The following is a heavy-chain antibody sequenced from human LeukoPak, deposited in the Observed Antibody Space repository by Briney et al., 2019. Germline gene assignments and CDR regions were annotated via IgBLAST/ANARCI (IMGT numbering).Heavy chain of an antibody. D-gene: IGHD3-3*01. CDR2: IYHSGST. CDR3: ASIITIFGAFDP. Sequence: SETLSLTCAVSGGSISSGGYSWSWIRQPPGKGLEWIGHIYHSGSTYYNPSLKSRVTISVDRSKNQFSLKLSFVTAADTAVYYCASIITIFGAFDPWGQGTLVTVSS. CDR1: GGSISSGGYS. V-gene: IGHV4-30-2*01. J-gene: IGHJ5*02.